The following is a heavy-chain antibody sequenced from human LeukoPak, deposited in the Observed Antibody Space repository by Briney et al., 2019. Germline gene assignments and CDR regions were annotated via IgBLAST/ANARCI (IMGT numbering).Heavy chain of an antibody. CDR2: ISAYNGNT. Sequence: GASVKVSCKASGYTFTSYGISWVRQAPGQGLEWMGWISAYNGNTNYAQKLQGRVTMTTDTSTSTAYMELRSLRSDDTAVYYCARVRKEQWLVHYQHDAFDIWGQGTMVTVSS. V-gene: IGHV1-18*01. D-gene: IGHD6-19*01. CDR3: ARVRKEQWLVHYQHDAFDI. J-gene: IGHJ3*02. CDR1: GYTFTSYG.